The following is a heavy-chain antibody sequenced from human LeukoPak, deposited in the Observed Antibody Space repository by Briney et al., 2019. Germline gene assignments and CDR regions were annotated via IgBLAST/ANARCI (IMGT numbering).Heavy chain of an antibody. CDR3: AKGGHYSPFDY. D-gene: IGHD1-26*01. CDR2: ISDSGDNT. V-gene: IGHV3-23*01. J-gene: IGHJ4*02. Sequence: GGSLRLSCAASGFTFSSFAMSWVRLAPGKGLEWVSAISDSGDNTPYAGSVKGRFTVSRDNSKNTLYLQMNSLRAEDTAVYYCAKGGHYSPFDYWGQGTLVTVSS. CDR1: GFTFSSFA.